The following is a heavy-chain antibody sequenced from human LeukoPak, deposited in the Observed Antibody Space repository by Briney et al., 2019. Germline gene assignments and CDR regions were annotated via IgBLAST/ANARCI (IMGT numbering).Heavy chain of an antibody. Sequence: GGSLRLSCAASGFTFSRYWMSWVRQAPGKGLEWVANIKEDGSEKYYVDSVRGRFTISRDNAKNSLYLQMNSLRAEDTAVYYCGASSWKTVDYGAQEPLVTVSS. J-gene: IGHJ4*02. CDR1: GFTFSRYW. CDR3: GASSWKTVDY. CDR2: IKEDGSEK. D-gene: IGHD6-13*01. V-gene: IGHV3-7*01.